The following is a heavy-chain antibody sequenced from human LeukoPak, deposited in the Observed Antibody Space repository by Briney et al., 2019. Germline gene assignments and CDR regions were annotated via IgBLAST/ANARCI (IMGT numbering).Heavy chain of an antibody. CDR3: ARDFSGSYDY. D-gene: IGHD1-26*01. V-gene: IGHV1-2*02. CDR1: GYTFTGYY. Sequence: GASVKVSCKASGYTFTGYYIHWARQAPGQGLEWMGWMNPNSGGTYYAQNLQGRVTMTRDTSISTAYMELSRLRSDDTAVYYCARDFSGSYDYWGQGTLVTVSS. CDR2: MNPNSGGT. J-gene: IGHJ4*02.